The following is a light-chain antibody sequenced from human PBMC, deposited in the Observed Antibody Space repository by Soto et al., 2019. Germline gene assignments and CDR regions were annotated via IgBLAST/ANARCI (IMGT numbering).Light chain of an antibody. Sequence: QSLLTQPPSVSGAPGQRVTISCTGDSSNIGAPYDVHWYQQLPGAVPKLLISGNSNRPSGVPDRFSGSKSGPSASLAITGLQAEDEADYYCQSYDSSLSGWVFGGGTKVTVL. CDR2: GNS. CDR1: SSNIGAPYD. V-gene: IGLV1-40*01. CDR3: QSYDSSLSGWV. J-gene: IGLJ3*02.